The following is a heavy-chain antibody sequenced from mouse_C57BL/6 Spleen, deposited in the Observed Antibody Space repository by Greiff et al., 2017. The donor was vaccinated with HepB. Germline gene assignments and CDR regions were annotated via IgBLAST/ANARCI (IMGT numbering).Heavy chain of an antibody. V-gene: IGHV1-26*01. Sequence: EVQLQQSGPELVKPGASVKISCKASGYTFTDYYMNWVKQSHGKSLEWIGDINPNNGGTSYNQKFKGKATLTVDKSSSTAYMELRSLTSEDSAVYYCARDVNDYENYAMDYWGQGTTVTVSS. D-gene: IGHD2-4*01. CDR3: ARDVNDYENYAMDY. CDR1: GYTFTDYY. J-gene: IGHJ4*01. CDR2: INPNNGGT.